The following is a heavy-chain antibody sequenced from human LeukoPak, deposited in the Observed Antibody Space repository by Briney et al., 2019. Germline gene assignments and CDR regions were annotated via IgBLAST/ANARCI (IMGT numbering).Heavy chain of an antibody. CDR1: GFTVSSNY. D-gene: IGHD2/OR15-2a*01. J-gene: IGHJ4*02. Sequence: PGGSLRLSCAASGFTVSSNYMSWVRQAPGKGLEWVSVIYSGGSTYYADSVKGRFTISRDNSRNTLFLQMNSLRPDDTAVYYCTRDSIPNCKTTSCYETLGRWGQGTLVTVSS. CDR2: IYSGGST. V-gene: IGHV3-53*05. CDR3: TRDSIPNCKTTSCYETLGR.